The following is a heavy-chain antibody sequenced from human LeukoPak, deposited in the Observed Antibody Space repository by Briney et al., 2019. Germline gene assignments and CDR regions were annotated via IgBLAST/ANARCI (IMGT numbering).Heavy chain of an antibody. Sequence: PSETLSLTCTVSGGSISSSSYYWGWIRQPPGKGLEWFGSIYYSGSTYYNPSLKSRFTISVDTSKNQFSLKLSSVTAADTAVYYCARVVGTMIVVVITTPGYFDYGGQGTLVTVSS. CDR3: ARVVGTMIVVVITTPGYFDY. CDR2: IYYSGST. CDR1: GGSISSSSYY. V-gene: IGHV4-39*01. J-gene: IGHJ4*02. D-gene: IGHD3-22*01.